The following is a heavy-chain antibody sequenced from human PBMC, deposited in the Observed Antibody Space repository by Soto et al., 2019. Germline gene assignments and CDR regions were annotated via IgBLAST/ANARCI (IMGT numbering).Heavy chain of an antibody. CDR2: IIPIIGSP. Sequence: QVQLVQSGAEVKKPGSSVKVSCKASGGTFSSYAISWVRQAPGQGLEWMGGIIPIIGSPNYAQKFQGRVTITADESTSTAYMELSSLRSEDTALYYCARANMGHTVATFFSRYYYYKMDVWGQGTTVTVSS. D-gene: IGHD4-17*01. CDR3: ARANMGHTVATFFSRYYYYKMDV. CDR1: GGTFSSYA. J-gene: IGHJ6*02. V-gene: IGHV1-69*01.